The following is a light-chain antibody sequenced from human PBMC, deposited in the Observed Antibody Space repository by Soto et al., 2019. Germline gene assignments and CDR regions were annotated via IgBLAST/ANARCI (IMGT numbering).Light chain of an antibody. J-gene: IGLJ1*01. CDR3: QSYDDSLSVHYV. CDR2: GNT. Sequence: QSVLTQPPSVSGAPGQRVTISGTGSSSNIGSTYDVQWYQQLPGTAPKLLIHGNTDRPSGVPDRFSGSKSGTSASLAITGLQAYDESDYYCQSYDDSLSVHYVFGTGTKLTVL. V-gene: IGLV1-40*01. CDR1: SSNIGSTYD.